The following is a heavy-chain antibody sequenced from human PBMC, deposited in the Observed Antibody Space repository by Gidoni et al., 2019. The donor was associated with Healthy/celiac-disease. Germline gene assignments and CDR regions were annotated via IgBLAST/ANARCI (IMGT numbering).Heavy chain of an antibody. Sequence: QVQLQQWGAGLLKPSETLSRTCAVYGGSLSGYYWSWIRQPPGKGLEWIGEINHSGSTNYNPSLKSRVTISVDTSKNQFSLKLSSVTAADTAVYYCATNTVRGVIRYYYYYGMDVWGQGTTVTVSS. CDR2: INHSGST. V-gene: IGHV4-34*01. CDR3: ATNTVRGVIRYYYYYGMDV. J-gene: IGHJ6*02. D-gene: IGHD3-10*01. CDR1: GGSLSGYY.